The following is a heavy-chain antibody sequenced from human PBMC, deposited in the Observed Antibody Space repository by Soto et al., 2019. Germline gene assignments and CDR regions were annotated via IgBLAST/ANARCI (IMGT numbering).Heavy chain of an antibody. CDR3: AFGNLSYYFDY. D-gene: IGHD3-16*01. Sequence: LRLSCAASGFTFSGFGMHWVRQAPGKGLEWVAIIWYDGSDKYYADSVKGRFTISRDNSKNTLYLQMNSLRAEDTAVYHCAFGNLSYYFDYWGQGTPVTVSS. CDR1: GFTFSGFG. CDR2: IWYDGSDK. V-gene: IGHV3-33*01. J-gene: IGHJ4*02.